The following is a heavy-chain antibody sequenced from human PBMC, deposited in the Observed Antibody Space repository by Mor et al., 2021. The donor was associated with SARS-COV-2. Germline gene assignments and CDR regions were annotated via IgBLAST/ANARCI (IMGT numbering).Heavy chain of an antibody. CDR2: IWYDGSNK. J-gene: IGHJ6*02. V-gene: IGHV3-33*01. D-gene: IGHD3-3*01. Sequence: PGQGLEWVAVIWYDGSNKYYADSVKGRFTISRDNSKNTLYLQMNSLRAEDTAVYYCARLLFGVVIRYGMDVWGQGT. CDR3: ARLLFGVVIRYGMDV.